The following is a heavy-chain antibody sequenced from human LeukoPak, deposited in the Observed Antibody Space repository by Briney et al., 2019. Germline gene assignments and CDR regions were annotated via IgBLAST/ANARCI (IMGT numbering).Heavy chain of an antibody. CDR1: GFTFRAFW. Sequence: PGGSLILSCAASGFTFRAFWMHWVRQAPGKGLVWVSRVNLDGSGTSYPDSVKGRFTISRDNAKNTLYLEMNNLRAEDTAVYYCVRDMPVGWFTGCWGQGTLVTVSS. V-gene: IGHV3-74*01. D-gene: IGHD3-3*01. CDR3: VRDMPVGWFTGC. J-gene: IGHJ1*01. CDR2: VNLDGSGT.